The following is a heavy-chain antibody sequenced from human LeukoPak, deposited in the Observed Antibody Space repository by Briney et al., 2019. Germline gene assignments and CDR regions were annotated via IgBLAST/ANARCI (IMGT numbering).Heavy chain of an antibody. CDR2: INAGNSNT. J-gene: IGHJ4*01. CDR1: GYTFTGNA. CDR3: ATEVWGSRRIDY. Sequence: ASVKVSCKASGYTFTGNAMHWVRQAPGQRLEWMGWINAGNSNTKYSKKFQGRVTITRDTSATTVYMELSSLGSEDTAVYYCATEVWGSRRIDYWGQGTLVTVSS. D-gene: IGHD3-16*01. V-gene: IGHV1-3*01.